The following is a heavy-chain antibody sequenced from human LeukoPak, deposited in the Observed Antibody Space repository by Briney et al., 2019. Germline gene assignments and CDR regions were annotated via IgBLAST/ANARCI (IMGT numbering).Heavy chain of an antibody. D-gene: IGHD2-2*01. CDR2: IKSDSSHI. CDR3: ARGVVPAAFDI. Sequence: GGSLRLSCAASGFIFSAYSMNWVRQAPGKGLEWVSSIKSDSSHISYANSVSGRFTISRDNVQNSLYLQINSLRVEDTAVYYCARGVVPAAFDIWGQGTMVTVSS. V-gene: IGHV3-21*01. J-gene: IGHJ3*02. CDR1: GFIFSAYS.